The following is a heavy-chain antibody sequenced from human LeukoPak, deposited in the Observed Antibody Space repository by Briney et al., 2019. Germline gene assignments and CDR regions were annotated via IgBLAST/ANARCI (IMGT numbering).Heavy chain of an antibody. CDR2: IYYSGST. CDR3: ASSYYDFWSGYCKFDY. V-gene: IGHV4-28*01. J-gene: IGHJ4*02. D-gene: IGHD3-3*01. CDR1: GYSISSSNW. Sequence: SSETLSLTCAVSGYSISSSNWWGWIRQPPGKGLEWIGYIYYSGSTYYNPSLKSRVTMSVDTSKNQFSLKLSSVTAADTAVYYCASSYYDFWSGYCKFDYWGQGTLVTVSS.